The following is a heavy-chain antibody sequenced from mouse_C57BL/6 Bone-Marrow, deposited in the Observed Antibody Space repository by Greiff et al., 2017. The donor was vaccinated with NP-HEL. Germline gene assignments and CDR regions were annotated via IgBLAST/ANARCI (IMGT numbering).Heavy chain of an antibody. J-gene: IGHJ4*01. Sequence: EVMLVESGGGLVKPGGSLKLSCAASGFTFSDYGMHWVRQAPEKGLEWVAYISSGSSTIYYADTVKGRFTLSRDKATNTLFLQRTSLRSEDTAMYYCARQDVYYAFDAMDYWGQGTSVTVSS. CDR1: GFTFSDYG. CDR3: ARQDVYYAFDAMDY. V-gene: IGHV5-17*01. CDR2: ISSGSSTI. D-gene: IGHD2-3*01.